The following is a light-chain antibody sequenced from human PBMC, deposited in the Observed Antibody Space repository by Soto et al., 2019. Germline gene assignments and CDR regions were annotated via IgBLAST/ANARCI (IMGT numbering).Light chain of an antibody. V-gene: IGLV2-14*01. CDR2: EVS. J-gene: IGLJ3*02. CDR3: SSYTSSSTLV. CDR1: SSDVGGYNY. Sequence: QSVLTQPASVSGSPGQSITISCTGTSSDVGGYNYVSWYQQHPGKAPKLMIYEVSNRPSGVSNRFSGSKSGNTASLTSSGLQAEDEADYYCSSYTSSSTLVVGGGTKLTVL.